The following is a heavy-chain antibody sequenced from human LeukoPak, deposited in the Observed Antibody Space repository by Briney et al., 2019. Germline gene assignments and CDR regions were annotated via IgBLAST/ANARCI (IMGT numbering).Heavy chain of an antibody. D-gene: IGHD3-3*01. CDR1: GFTFSSYA. CDR3: ASINFMIPSYDY. CDR2: ISYDGSNK. Sequence: GGSLRLSCAASGFTFSSYAMHWVRQAPGKGLEWVAVISYDGSNKYYADSVKCRFTISRDNSKNTLYLQMNSLRAEDTAVYYCASINFMIPSYDYWGQGTLVTVSS. J-gene: IGHJ4*02. V-gene: IGHV3-30-3*01.